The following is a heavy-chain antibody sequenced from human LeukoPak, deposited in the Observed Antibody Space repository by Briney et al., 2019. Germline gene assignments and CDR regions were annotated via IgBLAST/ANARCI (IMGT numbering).Heavy chain of an antibody. CDR2: IYDTGTT. D-gene: IGHD6-19*01. Sequence: SETLSPTCTVSGGSISGFVWSWIRQPPGEGLDYIGFIYDTGTTNYNPLLKSRVTLSVDTSKNQFSLRLNSVTAADTAVYYCARLAKGEQWLAYYFDYWGQGALVTVSS. V-gene: IGHV4-59*08. CDR3: ARLAKGEQWLAYYFDY. J-gene: IGHJ4*02. CDR1: GGSISGFV.